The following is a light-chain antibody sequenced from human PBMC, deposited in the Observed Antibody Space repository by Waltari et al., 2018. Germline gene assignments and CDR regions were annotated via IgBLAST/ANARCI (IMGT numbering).Light chain of an antibody. CDR2: AND. CDR1: SSNLGTNA. V-gene: IGLV1-44*01. CDR3: AAWDDNLNGL. J-gene: IGLJ3*02. Sequence: QSVLTQAPSESGTPGQRVTISCSGSSSNLGTNAVNWYQQVPGTAPKLLIYANDQRPSGVPDRFSGSKSGTSASLVISGLQAEDEADYYCAAWDDNLNGLFGGGTKLTVL.